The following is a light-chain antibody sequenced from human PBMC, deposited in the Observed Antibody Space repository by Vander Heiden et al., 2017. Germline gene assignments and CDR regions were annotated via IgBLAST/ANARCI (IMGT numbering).Light chain of an antibody. CDR1: RPSIGKNY. CDR3: GSWDNSLTAVI. CDR2: DNN. V-gene: IGLV1-51*01. J-gene: IGLJ2*01. Sequence: QSVLTQPPSVSAAPGQKVTISCSGSRPSIGKNYVSWYQHIPVTAPKLLISDNNQRPSGIPDRFSGSKSGTSATMDITGLQTGDEADYYCGSWDNSLTAVIFGGGTKLTVL.